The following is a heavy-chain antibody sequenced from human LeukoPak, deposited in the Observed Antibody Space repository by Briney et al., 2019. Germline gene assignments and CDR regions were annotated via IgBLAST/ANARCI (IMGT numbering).Heavy chain of an antibody. CDR1: GFTFDDYA. CDR2: ISWNSGSI. V-gene: IGHV3-9*01. J-gene: IGHJ3*02. Sequence: GGSLRLSCAASGFTFDDYAMHWVRQAPGKGLEWVSGISWNSGSIGYADSVKGRFTISRDNAKNSLYLQMNSLRAEDTALYYCAKDTQDLATNGGASDIWGQGTMVTVSS. CDR3: AKDTQDLATNGGASDI.